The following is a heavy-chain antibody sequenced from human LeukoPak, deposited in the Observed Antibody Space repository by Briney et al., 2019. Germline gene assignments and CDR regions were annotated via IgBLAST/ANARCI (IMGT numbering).Heavy chain of an antibody. J-gene: IGHJ6*02. CDR1: GGSISSGGYS. V-gene: IGHV4-30-2*01. CDR2: IYHSGST. Sequence: SETLSLTCAVSGGSISSGGYSWSWIRQPPGKGLEWIGYIYHSGSTNYNPSLKSRVTISVDTSKNQFSLKLSSVTAADTAVYYCARVSYYYGMDVWGQGTTVTVSS. CDR3: ARVSYYYGMDV.